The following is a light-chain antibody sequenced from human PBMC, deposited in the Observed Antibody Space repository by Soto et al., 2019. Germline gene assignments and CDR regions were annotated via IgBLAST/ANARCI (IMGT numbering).Light chain of an antibody. CDR2: DAS. CDR1: QSVSRY. CDR3: QQRSNWPLT. V-gene: IGKV3-11*01. Sequence: EIVLTQSPATLSLSPGERATLSCRASQSVSRYLAWYQQKPGQAPRLLIYDASNRATCIPARFSGSGSGTDFTLTISRLEPEDFAVYCCQQRSNWPLTFGGGNKWEIK. J-gene: IGKJ4*01.